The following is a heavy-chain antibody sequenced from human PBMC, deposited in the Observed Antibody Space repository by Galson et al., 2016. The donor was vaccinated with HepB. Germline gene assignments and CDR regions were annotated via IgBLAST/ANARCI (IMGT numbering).Heavy chain of an antibody. CDR1: GFTVSNNY. CDR3: ARDTDSRERSDW. V-gene: IGHV3-53*01. Sequence: SLRLSCAVSGFTVSNNYMSWVRQAPGKGLEWVAVIYGGGDTYYADSVKGRFTISRDNSTNTLYLGMNSLRAEDTAVYYCARDTDSRERSDWWGQGTLVTVSS. J-gene: IGHJ4*02. D-gene: IGHD3-22*01. CDR2: IYGGGDT.